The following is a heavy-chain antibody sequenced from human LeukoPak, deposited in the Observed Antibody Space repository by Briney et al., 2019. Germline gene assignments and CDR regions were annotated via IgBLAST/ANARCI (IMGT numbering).Heavy chain of an antibody. D-gene: IGHD6-13*01. CDR2: IWYDGSNK. V-gene: IGHV3-33*01. CDR3: ARDVYSSSWYYYYYGMDV. J-gene: IGHJ6*02. Sequence: PGRSLRLSCAASGFTFSSYGMHWVRQAPGKGLEWVAVIWYDGSNKYYADSVKGRFTISRDNAKNSLYLQMNSLRAEDTAVYYCARDVYSSSWYYYYYGMDVWGQGTTVTVSS. CDR1: GFTFSSYG.